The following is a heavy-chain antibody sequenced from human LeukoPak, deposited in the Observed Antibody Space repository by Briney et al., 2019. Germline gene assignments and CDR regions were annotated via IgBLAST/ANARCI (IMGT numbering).Heavy chain of an antibody. CDR1: GFTFSSYD. CDR2: IGTAGDT. V-gene: IGHV3-13*01. Sequence: GGSLRLSCAASGFTFSSYDMHWVRQATGKGLEWVSAIGTAGDTYYPGSVKGRFTISRENAKNSLYLQMNSLRAGDTAVYYCARALPSEWELVGGGDAYFDYWGQGTLVTVSS. CDR3: ARALPSEWELVGGGDAYFDY. J-gene: IGHJ4*02. D-gene: IGHD1-26*01.